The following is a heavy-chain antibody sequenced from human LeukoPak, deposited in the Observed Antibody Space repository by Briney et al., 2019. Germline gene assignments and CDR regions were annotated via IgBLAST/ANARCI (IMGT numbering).Heavy chain of an antibody. CDR1: GFTFSDYY. CDR3: ARAGFVPHWNYGPFDY. Sequence: GGSLRLSCAASGFTFSDYYMSWIRQAPGKGLEWVSYISSSGSTIYYADSVKGRFTISRDNAKNSLYLQMNSLRAEDTAVYYCARAGFVPHWNYGPFDYWGQGTLVTVSS. J-gene: IGHJ4*02. CDR2: ISSSGSTI. D-gene: IGHD1-7*01. V-gene: IGHV3-11*04.